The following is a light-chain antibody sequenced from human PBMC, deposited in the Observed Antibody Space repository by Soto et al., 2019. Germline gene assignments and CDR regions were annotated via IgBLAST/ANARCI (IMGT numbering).Light chain of an antibody. J-gene: IGKJ2*01. V-gene: IGKV1-8*01. CDR3: QQYYSYPPYT. Sequence: AIRMTQSPSSFSASTGDRVTITCRASQGISSYLAWYQQKPGKAPKLLIYAASTLQSGVPSRFSGSGSVTDFTLAISCLQSEDFATYYGQQYYSYPPYTFGQGTKLEIK. CDR2: AAS. CDR1: QGISSY.